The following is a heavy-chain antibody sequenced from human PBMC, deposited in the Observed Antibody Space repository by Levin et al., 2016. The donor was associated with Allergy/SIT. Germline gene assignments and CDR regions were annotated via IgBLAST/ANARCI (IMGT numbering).Heavy chain of an antibody. CDR1: GGSISSGGYY. V-gene: IGHV4-31*03. D-gene: IGHD3-9*01. CDR3: ARGLGDILTGSQWYYYYGMDV. CDR2: IYYSGST. J-gene: IGHJ6*02. Sequence: LRLSCTVSGGSISSGGYYWSWIRQHPGKGLEWIGYIYYSGSTYYNPSLKSRVTISVDTSKNQFSLKLSSVTAADTAVYYCARGLGDILTGSQWYYYYGMDVWGQGTTVTVSS.